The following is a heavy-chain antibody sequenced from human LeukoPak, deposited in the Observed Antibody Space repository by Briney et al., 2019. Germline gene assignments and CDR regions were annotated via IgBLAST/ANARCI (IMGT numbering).Heavy chain of an antibody. D-gene: IGHD4/OR15-4a*01. V-gene: IGHV1-3*01. J-gene: IGHJ4*02. CDR1: GYTFTSLA. Sequence: GASVKVSCKASGYTFTSLAMHWVRQAPGQRLEWMGWITPGNGNTKYSQKFQGRVTITRDTSASTAYMDLSSLRSEDTAVYYCARGTGAYDYWGQGTLVTVSS. CDR2: ITPGNGNT. CDR3: ARGTGAYDY.